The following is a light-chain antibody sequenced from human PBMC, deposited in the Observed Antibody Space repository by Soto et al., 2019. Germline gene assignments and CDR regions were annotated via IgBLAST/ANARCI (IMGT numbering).Light chain of an antibody. V-gene: IGLV2-14*01. CDR1: SSDVGGYNY. CDR2: EVS. CDR3: SSYTSSSTLV. J-gene: IGLJ1*01. Sequence: QSALTQPASVSGSPGQSITISCTGTSSDVGGYNYVSWYQQHPGKAPKLMIYEVSNRPSGVSNRFSGSKSSNTAPLTISGLQAEDEADYYCSSYTSSSTLVFGTGTKLTVL.